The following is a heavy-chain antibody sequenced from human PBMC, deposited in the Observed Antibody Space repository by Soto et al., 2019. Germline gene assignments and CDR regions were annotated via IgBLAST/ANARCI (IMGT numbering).Heavy chain of an antibody. D-gene: IGHD6-25*01. CDR2: ISGYNGKT. J-gene: IGHJ3*02. Sequence: QSPGKGLEWMGWISGYNGKTNYAQKVQDRVTMTTDTSISTAYMELSSLRSEDTAVYYCARGGYGNDAFDIWGQGTMVTV. CDR3: ARGGYGNDAFDI. V-gene: IGHV1-18*01.